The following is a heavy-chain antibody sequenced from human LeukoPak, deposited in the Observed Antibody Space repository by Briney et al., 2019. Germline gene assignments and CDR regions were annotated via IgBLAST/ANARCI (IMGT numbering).Heavy chain of an antibody. Sequence: PGGSLRLSCAASGFTFSSYAMHWLRQAPGKGLEWVAAILYDGSNKYYADSVKGRFTISRDNSKNTLYLQMDSLSAEDTAVYYCASDFCSTITGCFENYWGQGTLVSVSS. CDR3: ASDFCSTITGCFENY. J-gene: IGHJ4*02. V-gene: IGHV3-30-3*01. CDR1: GFTFSSYA. CDR2: ILYDGSNK. D-gene: IGHD2-2*01.